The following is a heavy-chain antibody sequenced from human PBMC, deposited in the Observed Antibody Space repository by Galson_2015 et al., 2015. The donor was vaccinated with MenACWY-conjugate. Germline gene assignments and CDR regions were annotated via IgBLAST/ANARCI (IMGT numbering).Heavy chain of an antibody. J-gene: IGHJ4*01. CDR1: GFTFSSNT. Sequence: SLRLSCAASGFTFSSNTMNWVRQAPGKGLEWVSSISSAGSSIYCADSVKGRFTISRDNAENSLYLQMNSLRDEDTAVYYCAKSLTILAYWGQGTLVTVSS. CDR2: ISSAGSSI. D-gene: IGHD3-3*02. V-gene: IGHV3-48*02. CDR3: AKSLTILAY.